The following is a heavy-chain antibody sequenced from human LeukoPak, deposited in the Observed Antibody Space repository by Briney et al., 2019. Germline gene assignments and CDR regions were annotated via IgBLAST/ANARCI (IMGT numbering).Heavy chain of an antibody. V-gene: IGHV3-30*18. D-gene: IGHD1-26*01. CDR3: AKDGPGSYYSY. J-gene: IGHJ4*02. Sequence: PGRSLRLSCAASGFTFSSYGMHWVRQAPGKGLEWVAVISYDGSNKYYADSVKGRFTISRDNSKNTLYLQMNSLRAEDTAVYYCAKDGPGSYYSYGGREPRAPVSS. CDR1: GFTFSSYG. CDR2: ISYDGSNK.